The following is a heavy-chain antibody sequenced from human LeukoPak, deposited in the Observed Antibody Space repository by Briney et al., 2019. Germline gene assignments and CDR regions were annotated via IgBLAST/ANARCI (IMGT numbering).Heavy chain of an antibody. Sequence: TGGSLRLSCAASGFTVSSNYMSWVRQTPGKGLEWVSVIYSGGTTYYADPVKGRFTISRDNSKNTLHLQMNSLRAEDTAVYYCATDTPNSYYGMDVWGQGTTVTVSS. CDR1: GFTVSSNY. J-gene: IGHJ6*02. D-gene: IGHD2-15*01. CDR3: ATDTPNSYYGMDV. CDR2: IYSGGTT. V-gene: IGHV3-66*01.